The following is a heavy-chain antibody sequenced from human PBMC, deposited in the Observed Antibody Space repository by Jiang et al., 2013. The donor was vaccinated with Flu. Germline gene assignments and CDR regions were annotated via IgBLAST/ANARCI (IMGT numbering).Heavy chain of an antibody. CDR1: GYTLTELS. CDR2: FDPEDGET. Sequence: EVKERGASVKVSCKVSGYTLTELSMHWVRQAPGKGLEWMGGFDPEDGETIYAQKFQGRVTMTEDTSTDTAYMELSSLRSEDTAVYYCATALSDITMNRQHYYYYYGMDVWGQGTTVTVSS. D-gene: IGHD3-22*01. V-gene: IGHV1-24*01. J-gene: IGHJ6*02. CDR3: ATALSDITMNRQHYYYYYGMDV.